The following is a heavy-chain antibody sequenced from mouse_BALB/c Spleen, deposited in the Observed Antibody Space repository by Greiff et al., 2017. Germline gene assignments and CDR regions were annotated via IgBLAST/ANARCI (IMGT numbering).Heavy chain of an antibody. CDR1: GYAFSSYW. D-gene: IGHD2-4*01. CDR2: IYPGDGDT. CDR3: ARGNDYDLAWFAY. V-gene: IGHV1-80*01. Sequence: QVQLQQSGAELVRPGSSVKISCKASGYAFSSYWMNWVKQRPGQGLEWIGQIYPGDGDTNYNGKFKGKATLTADKSSSTAYMQLSSLTSEDSAVYFCARGNDYDLAWFAYWGQGTLVTVSA. J-gene: IGHJ3*01.